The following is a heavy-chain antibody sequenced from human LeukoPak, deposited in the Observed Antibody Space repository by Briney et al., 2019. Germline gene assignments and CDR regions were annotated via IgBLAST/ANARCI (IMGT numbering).Heavy chain of an antibody. CDR3: ARDVAAAGLGDDAFDI. Sequence: IPSETLSLTCTVSGGSISSYYWSWIRQPAGKGLEWIGRIYTSGSTNYNPSLKSRVTMSVDTSKNQFSLKLSSVTAADTAVYYCARDVAAAGLGDDAFDIWGQGTMVTVSS. V-gene: IGHV4-4*07. D-gene: IGHD6-13*01. CDR1: GGSISSYY. J-gene: IGHJ3*02. CDR2: IYTSGST.